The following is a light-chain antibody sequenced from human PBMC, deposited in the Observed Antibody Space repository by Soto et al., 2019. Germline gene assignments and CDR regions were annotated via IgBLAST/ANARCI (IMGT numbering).Light chain of an antibody. CDR3: ATWDSSLSGVV. J-gene: IGLJ2*01. CDR2: EVS. V-gene: IGLV2-14*01. Sequence: QSVLTQPASVSGSPGQSITISCTGTSSDVGGYNYVSWYQQHPGKAPKLMIYEVSNRPSGIPDRFSGSKSGTAATLGVTGLQTGDEADYYCATWDSSLSGVVFGGGTQLTVL. CDR1: SSDVGGYNY.